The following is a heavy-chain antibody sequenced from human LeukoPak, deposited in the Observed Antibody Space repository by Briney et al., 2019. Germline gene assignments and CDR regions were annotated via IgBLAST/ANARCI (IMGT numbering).Heavy chain of an antibody. CDR2: ISAYNGNT. CDR3: ARFLSWYRPYRGGDCYSAWFDP. J-gene: IGHJ5*02. D-gene: IGHD2-21*02. V-gene: IGHV1-18*01. Sequence: ASVKVSCKASVYTFTSYGISWVRQAPGQGLEWMGWISAYNGNTNYAQELQGRVTMTTDTSTSTAYMELRSLRSDDTAVYYCARFLSWYRPYRGGDCYSAWFDPWGQGTLVTVSS. CDR1: VYTFTSYG.